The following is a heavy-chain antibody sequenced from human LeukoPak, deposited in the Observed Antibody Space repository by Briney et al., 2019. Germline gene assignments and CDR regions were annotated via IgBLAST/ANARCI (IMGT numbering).Heavy chain of an antibody. CDR3: ARRQWLRAFDY. V-gene: IGHV4-61*02. Sequence: SETLSLTCTVSGGSISSGNYYWSWIRQPAGKGLEWIGRIYTTGSTNYNPSLKSRVTISVDTSKNQFSLKLSSVTAADTAVYYCARRQWLRAFDYWGQGTLVTVSS. J-gene: IGHJ4*02. CDR1: GGSISSGNYY. CDR2: IYTTGST. D-gene: IGHD6-19*01.